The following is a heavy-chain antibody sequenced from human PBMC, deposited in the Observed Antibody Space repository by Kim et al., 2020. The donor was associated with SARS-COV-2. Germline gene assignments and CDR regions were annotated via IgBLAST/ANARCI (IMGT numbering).Heavy chain of an antibody. Sequence: GGSLRLSCAASGFTFSSYAMHWVRQAPGKGLEWVAVISYDGSNKYYADSVKGRFTISRDNSKNTLYLQMNSLRAEDTAVYYCAVAGPSSGYYPYAFDIWGQGTMVTVSS. CDR3: AVAGPSSGYYPYAFDI. D-gene: IGHD3-22*01. J-gene: IGHJ3*02. CDR2: ISYDGSNK. V-gene: IGHV3-30-3*01. CDR1: GFTFSSYA.